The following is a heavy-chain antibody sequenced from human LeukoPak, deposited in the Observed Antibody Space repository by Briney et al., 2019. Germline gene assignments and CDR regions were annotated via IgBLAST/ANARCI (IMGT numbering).Heavy chain of an antibody. CDR3: ASQYYYDSSGYYYLY. CDR1: GGSNSSYY. D-gene: IGHD3-22*01. J-gene: IGHJ4*02. V-gene: IGHV4-59*08. Sequence: SETLSLTCTVSGGSNSSYYWSWIRQSPGKGLEWIGYIYYSGSTNYNPSLKSRVTISVDTSKNQFSLKLSSVTAADTAVYYCASQYYYDSSGYYYLYWGQGTLVTVSS. CDR2: IYYSGST.